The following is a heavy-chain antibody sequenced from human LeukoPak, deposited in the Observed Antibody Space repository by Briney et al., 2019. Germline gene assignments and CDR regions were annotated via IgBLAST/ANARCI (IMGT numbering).Heavy chain of an antibody. J-gene: IGHJ6*03. CDR1: GGSISSYY. V-gene: IGHV4-59*01. Sequence: PSETLSLTCTVSGGSISSYYWSWIRQPPGKGLEWIGYIYYSGSTNYNPSRKSRVTISVDTSKNQFSLKLSSVTAADTAVYYCARDSALGSPGFYYYYYMDVWGKGTTVTVSS. D-gene: IGHD3-10*01. CDR2: IYYSGST. CDR3: ARDSALGSPGFYYYYYMDV.